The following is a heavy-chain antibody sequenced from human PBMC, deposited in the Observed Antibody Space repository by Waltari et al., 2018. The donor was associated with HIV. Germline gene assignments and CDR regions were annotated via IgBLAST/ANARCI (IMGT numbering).Heavy chain of an antibody. D-gene: IGHD5-12*01. CDR3: ARVATITKPFTYGMDV. CDR1: GGTFSSYA. J-gene: IGHJ6*02. Sequence: QVQLVQSGAEVKKPGSSVKVSCKASGGTFSSYAISWVRQAPGQGLEWMGGIIPIFGTANYAQKFQGRVTITADKSTSTAYMELSSLRSEDTAVYYCARVATITKPFTYGMDVWGQGTTVTVSS. V-gene: IGHV1-69*06. CDR2: IIPIFGTA.